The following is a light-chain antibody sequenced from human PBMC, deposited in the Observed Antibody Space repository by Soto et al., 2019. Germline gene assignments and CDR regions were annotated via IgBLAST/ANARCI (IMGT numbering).Light chain of an antibody. CDR3: QSYESSSSGL. CDR1: SSNIGAGYD. V-gene: IGLV1-40*01. Sequence: QSVLTQPPSVSGAPGQRVTISCTGSSSNIGAGYDVPWYQQLPGTAPKLLIYGNSNRPSGVPDRFSGSKSGTSASLTITGLQAEDEADYYCQSYESSSSGLFGGGTKLTVL. CDR2: GNS. J-gene: IGLJ3*02.